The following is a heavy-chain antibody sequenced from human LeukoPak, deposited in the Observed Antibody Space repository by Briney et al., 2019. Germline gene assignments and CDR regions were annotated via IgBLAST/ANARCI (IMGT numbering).Heavy chain of an antibody. CDR2: MIAYNHNT. D-gene: IGHD1-26*01. J-gene: IGHJ3*02. V-gene: IGHV1-18*01. CDR1: VYTXTNYG. CDR3: ARDMELLDAFDI. Sequence: GASETVSYKASVYTXTNYGISWVGQAPGKGVEGMVCMIAYNHNTNYPQKLQGRVTMTTNTSTSTPYMELRSLRSDDTAVYYCARDMELLDAFDIWGQGTMVTVSS.